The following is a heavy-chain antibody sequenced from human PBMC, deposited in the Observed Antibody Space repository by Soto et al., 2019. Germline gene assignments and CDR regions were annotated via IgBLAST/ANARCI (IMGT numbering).Heavy chain of an antibody. CDR3: ARVCSGDCQDYFDF. Sequence: EVQVVESGGAFVQPGESLRLSCATSGFTFSTYSMNWVRQAPGKGLEWVSYISLNGESIYYGDSMKGRFTISRDNAKKSLYLQMDRLREEDTAMYFCARVCSGDCQDYFDFWGQGTLVSVSS. V-gene: IGHV3-48*02. J-gene: IGHJ4*02. CDR1: GFTFSTYS. CDR2: ISLNGESI. D-gene: IGHD2-21*02.